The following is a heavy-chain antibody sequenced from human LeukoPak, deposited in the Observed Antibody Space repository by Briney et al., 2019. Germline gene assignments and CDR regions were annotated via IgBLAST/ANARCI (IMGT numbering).Heavy chain of an antibody. CDR3: ARGDGYNLFDY. D-gene: IGHD5-24*01. J-gene: IGHJ4*02. Sequence: GGTLRLSCAVSGFSLTNNYMSAVRQAPGKGLEWVSVFYVGGATYFADSVKGRFTISRDNSENRLYLQMKSLRAEDTAVYYCARGDGYNLFDYWGQGTLVTVS. CDR2: FYVGGAT. CDR1: GFSLTNNY. V-gene: IGHV3-53*01.